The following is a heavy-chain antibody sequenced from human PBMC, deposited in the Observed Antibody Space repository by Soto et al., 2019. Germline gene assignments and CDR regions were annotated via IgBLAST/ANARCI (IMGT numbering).Heavy chain of an antibody. Sequence: QVQLVESGGGVVQPGRSLRLSCAASGFTFSSYGMHWVRQAPSKGLEWVAVISYDGSNKYYADSVKGRFTISRDNSKNTLYLQMNSLRAEHTDVYYCAKGSTAMTYFDYWGQGTLVSVSS. CDR3: AKGSTAMTYFDY. J-gene: IGHJ4*02. V-gene: IGHV3-30*18. CDR1: GFTFSSYG. D-gene: IGHD5-18*01. CDR2: ISYDGSNK.